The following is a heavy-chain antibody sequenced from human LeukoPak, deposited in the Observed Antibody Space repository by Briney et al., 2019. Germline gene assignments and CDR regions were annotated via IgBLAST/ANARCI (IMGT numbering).Heavy chain of an antibody. CDR1: GFTFDDYA. V-gene: IGHV3-9*01. J-gene: IGHJ4*02. D-gene: IGHD2-2*02. CDR2: ISWNSGSI. CDR3: TKGYCSSSSCYTTFDY. Sequence: GGSLRLSCAASGFTFDDYAMHWVRQAPGKGLEWVSGISWNSGSIGYADSVKGRFTISRDNAKNSLYLQMISLRAEDTALYYCTKGYCSSSSCYTTFDYWGQGTLVTVSS.